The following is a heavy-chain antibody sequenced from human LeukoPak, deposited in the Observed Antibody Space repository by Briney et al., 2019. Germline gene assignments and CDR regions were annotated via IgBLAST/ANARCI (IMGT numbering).Heavy chain of an antibody. D-gene: IGHD3-22*01. CDR3: AKDGARYYDSSGYQFDY. V-gene: IGHV3-9*01. CDR1: GFTFDDYA. J-gene: IGHJ4*02. Sequence: GRSLRLSCAASGFTFDDYAMHWVRQAPRKGLEWVSGIRWNSGSIGYAESVKGRFPISRDNAKNYLYLQMNSLRAEDTALYYCAKDGARYYDSSGYQFDYWGQGALVTVS. CDR2: IRWNSGSI.